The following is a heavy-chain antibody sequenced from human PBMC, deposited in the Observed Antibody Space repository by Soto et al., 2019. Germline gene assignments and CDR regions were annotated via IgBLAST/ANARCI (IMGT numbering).Heavy chain of an antibody. Sequence: GGSLRLSCAASGFTFSSYAMSWVRQAPGKGLEWVSAISGSGGSTYYADSVRGRFTISRDNSKNTLYLQMNSLRAEDTAVYYCATRGFVGDYWFDPWGQGTLVTVSS. V-gene: IGHV3-23*01. D-gene: IGHD2-21*02. CDR2: ISGSGGST. CDR3: ATRGFVGDYWFDP. CDR1: GFTFSSYA. J-gene: IGHJ5*02.